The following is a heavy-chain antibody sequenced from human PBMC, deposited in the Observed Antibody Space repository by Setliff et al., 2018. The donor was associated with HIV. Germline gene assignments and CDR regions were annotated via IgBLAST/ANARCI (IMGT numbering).Heavy chain of an antibody. V-gene: IGHV1-2*02. CDR3: ARQLSNSFDY. Sequence: ASVKVSCKASEYTFTDYFIHWVRQAPGQGLEWMGWISPDNGNRRILRRFQGRVTMTRDTSINTAYMELSGLTSDDTAVYYCARQLSNSFDYWGQGTLVTVS. D-gene: IGHD1-1*01. J-gene: IGHJ4*02. CDR2: ISPDNGNR. CDR1: EYTFTDYF.